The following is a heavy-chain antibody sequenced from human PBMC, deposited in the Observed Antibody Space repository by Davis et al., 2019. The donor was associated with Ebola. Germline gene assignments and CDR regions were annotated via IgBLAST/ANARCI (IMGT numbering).Heavy chain of an antibody. CDR2: IYSGGST. J-gene: IGHJ6*02. V-gene: IGHV3-53*01. Sequence: GGSLRLSCAASGFTVSSNYMSWVRQAPGKGLEWVSVIYSGGSTYYADSVKGRFTISRDNAKNTLYLQMNSLRAEDTAVYYCARRQAAATRYYCYYGMDVWGQGTTVTVSS. CDR1: GFTVSSNY. D-gene: IGHD2-15*01. CDR3: ARRQAAATRYYCYYGMDV.